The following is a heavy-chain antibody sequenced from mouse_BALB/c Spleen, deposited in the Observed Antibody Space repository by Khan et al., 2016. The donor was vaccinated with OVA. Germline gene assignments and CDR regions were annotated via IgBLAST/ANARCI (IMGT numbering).Heavy chain of an antibody. CDR1: GFSLTDYG. J-gene: IGHJ4*01. D-gene: IGHD1-1*02. CDR3: AKLLWSHYYALDY. Sequence: QVQLKESGPGLVAPSQSLSITCTVPGFSLTDYGVSWIRQPPGKGLEWLGLIWGGGTTYYNSVLNSRLSISKDNSKSQVFLKMNSLQTDDTAMYYCAKLLWSHYYALDYWGQGTSVTVSS. CDR2: IWGGGTT. V-gene: IGHV2-6-5*01.